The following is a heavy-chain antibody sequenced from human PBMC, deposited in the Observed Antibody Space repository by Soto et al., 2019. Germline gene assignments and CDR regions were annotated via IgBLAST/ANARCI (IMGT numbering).Heavy chain of an antibody. CDR3: AHSPEIPYDTYGSGSPVFDY. D-gene: IGHD3-10*01. Sequence: QITLKESGPTLVKPTQTLTLTCTFSGFSLSTSGVGVGWIRQPPGKALEWLALIYWDDDKRYSPSLKSRLTITKDTSKNQVVLTMTNMDPVDTATYYCAHSPEIPYDTYGSGSPVFDYWGQGTLVTVSS. CDR1: GFSLSTSGVG. CDR2: IYWDDDK. J-gene: IGHJ4*02. V-gene: IGHV2-5*02.